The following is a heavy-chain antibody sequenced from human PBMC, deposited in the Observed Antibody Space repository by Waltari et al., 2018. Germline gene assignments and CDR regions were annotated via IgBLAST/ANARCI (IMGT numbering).Heavy chain of an antibody. CDR2: INPNTGVT. D-gene: IGHD1-7*01. CDR3: AKEQGAGHWNFNY. CDR1: GYTLTAYY. Sequence: GQSGAEVKKPGASVKVSCRASGYTLTAYYMHWVRQAPGQGLEWMGRINPNTGVTTYTQKYLGRVTMTRDTSISTVCMELSSLRSDDTAIYYCAKEQGAGHWNFNYWGQGTLVTVSS. V-gene: IGHV1-2*06. J-gene: IGHJ4*02.